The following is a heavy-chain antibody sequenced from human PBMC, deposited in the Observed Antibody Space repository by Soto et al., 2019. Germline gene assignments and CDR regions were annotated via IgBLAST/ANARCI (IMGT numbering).Heavy chain of an antibody. V-gene: IGHV4-39*01. Sequence: PSETLSLTCTVSGGSISSSSYYWGWIRQPPGKGLEWIGSIYYSGSTYYNPSLKSRVTISVDTSKNQFSLKLSSVTAADTAVYYFARHISSGRFDPWGQGTLVTVSS. J-gene: IGHJ5*02. CDR2: IYYSGST. D-gene: IGHD6-19*01. CDR1: GGSISSSSYY. CDR3: ARHISSGRFDP.